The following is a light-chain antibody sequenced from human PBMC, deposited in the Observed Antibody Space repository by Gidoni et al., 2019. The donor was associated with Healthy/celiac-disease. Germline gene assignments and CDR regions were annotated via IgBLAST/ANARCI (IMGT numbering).Light chain of an antibody. CDR3: SSYTSSSTWVV. V-gene: IGLV2-14*01. CDR2: EVS. Sequence: QSALTQPASVSGSPGPSLTISCTGTSSNVGGYNYFSWYQQHPGKAPKLLLYEVSNRPSGVSNRFSGSKSGNTASLTISVLQAEDEADYYCSSYTSSSTWVVFGGGTKLTVL. J-gene: IGLJ2*01. CDR1: SSNVGGYNY.